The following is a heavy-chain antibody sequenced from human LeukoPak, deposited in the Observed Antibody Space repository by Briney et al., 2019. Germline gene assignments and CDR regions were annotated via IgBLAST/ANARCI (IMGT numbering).Heavy chain of an antibody. CDR1: GFTFSSYG. CDR2: ISYDGSNK. D-gene: IGHD2-15*01. J-gene: IGHJ3*02. V-gene: IGHV3-30*18. Sequence: PGGSLRLSCAASGFTFSSYGMHWVRQAPGKGLEWVAVISYDGSNKYYADSVKGRFTISRDNSKNTLYLQMNSLRAEDTAVYYCAKDIGSKLPPFDAFDIWGQGTMVTVSS. CDR3: AKDIGSKLPPFDAFDI.